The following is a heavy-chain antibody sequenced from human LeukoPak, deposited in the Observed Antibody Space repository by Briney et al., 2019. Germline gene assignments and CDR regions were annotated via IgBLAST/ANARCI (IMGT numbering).Heavy chain of an antibody. CDR2: IHHSGAS. V-gene: IGHV4-59*12. D-gene: IGHD6-13*01. CDR1: NGSISNYY. CDR3: ARDGSSWYYFDY. Sequence: PSETLSLTCSVSNGSISNYYWHWIRQPPGKGLEWIGYIHHSGASSYSPSLRSRVTISVDTSKNQFSLKLSSVTAADTAVYYCARDGSSWYYFDYWGQGTLVTVSS. J-gene: IGHJ4*02.